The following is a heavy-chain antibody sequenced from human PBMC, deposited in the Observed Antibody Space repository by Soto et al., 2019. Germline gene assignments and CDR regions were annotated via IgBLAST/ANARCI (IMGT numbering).Heavy chain of an antibody. CDR1: GYTLNTYY. V-gene: IGHV1-46*02. Sequence: SVKVCCKPSGYTLNTYYLHWVRQAPGQGLEWMGIIHPSGGGSTYAQKFLGRVTMSRYTSNSTVYMEPRSVRSEATAVYYCAIPGRRRQNSSGGPFDPLGKGTPVALSS. CDR2: IHPSGGGS. D-gene: IGHD6-19*01. CDR3: AIPGRRRQNSSGGPFDP. J-gene: IGHJ5*02.